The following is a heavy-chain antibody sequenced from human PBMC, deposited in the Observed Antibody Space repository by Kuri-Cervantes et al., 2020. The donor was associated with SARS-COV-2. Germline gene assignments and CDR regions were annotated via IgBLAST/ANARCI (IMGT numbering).Heavy chain of an antibody. D-gene: IGHD2-2*01. CDR1: GFTFGDFA. V-gene: IGHV3-49*04. Sequence: GGSLRLSCSGSGFTFGDFAVSWVRQAPGKGREWISFIRSKAFGERTDYAASVAGRFIASRDDSKSVAYLQINNLTPEDTGLYYCVRDISVPSAMSHDYWGQGTLVTVSS. CDR2: IRSKAFGERT. CDR3: VRDISVPSAMSHDY. J-gene: IGHJ4*02.